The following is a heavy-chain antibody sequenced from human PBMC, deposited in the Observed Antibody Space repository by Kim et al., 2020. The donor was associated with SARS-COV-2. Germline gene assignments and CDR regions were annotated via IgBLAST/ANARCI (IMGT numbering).Heavy chain of an antibody. CDR3: AKDSA. Sequence: SWNSGSIGYADSVKGRFTISRDNAKNSLYLQMNSLRAEDTALYYCAKDSAWGQGTLVTVSS. J-gene: IGHJ5*02. CDR2: SWNSGSI. V-gene: IGHV3-9*01.